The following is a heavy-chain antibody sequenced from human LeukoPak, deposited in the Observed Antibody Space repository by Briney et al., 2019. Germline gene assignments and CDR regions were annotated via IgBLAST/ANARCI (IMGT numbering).Heavy chain of an antibody. D-gene: IGHD3-10*01. CDR3: SRGRGSYCGLGSYFKPWYYFVY. J-gene: IGHJ4*02. CDR1: GGSFSGYY. Sequence: PSETLSLTGAVYGGSFSGYYWSWIRQPPGQGREGRGVINLSGSTNYNPSLKSRVTISVDTSKNPFSLKLSFVTAAAAAWYCCSRGRGSYCGLGSYFKPWYYFVYWGRGTQVTVCS. V-gene: IGHV4-34*01. CDR2: INLSGST.